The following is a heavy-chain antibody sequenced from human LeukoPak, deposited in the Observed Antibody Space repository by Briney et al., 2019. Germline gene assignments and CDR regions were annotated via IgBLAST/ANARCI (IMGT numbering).Heavy chain of an antibody. CDR2: IIPIFGTA. J-gene: IGHJ6*02. Sequence: SVKVSCKASGGTFSSYAISWVRQAPGQGLEWMGGIIPIFGTANYAQKFQGRVTITADESTSTAYMELSSLRSEDTAVYYCASPYDILTGGGYYYGMDVWGQGTMVTVSS. CDR1: GGTFSSYA. D-gene: IGHD3-9*01. V-gene: IGHV1-69*13. CDR3: ASPYDILTGGGYYYGMDV.